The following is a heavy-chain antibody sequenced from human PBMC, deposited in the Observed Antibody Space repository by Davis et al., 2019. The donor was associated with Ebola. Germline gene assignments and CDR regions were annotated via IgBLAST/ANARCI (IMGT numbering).Heavy chain of an antibody. CDR1: GGSISSSSYY. CDR3: ARSQDYGDFYYYYYGMDV. J-gene: IGHJ6*02. D-gene: IGHD4-17*01. V-gene: IGHV4-39*01. CDR2: IYYSGST. Sequence: SETLSLTCTVSGGSISSSSYYWGWIRQPPGKGLEWIGSIYYSGSTYYNPSLKSRVTISVHTSKNQFSLKLSSVTAADTAVYYCARSQDYGDFYYYYYGMDVWGQGTTVTVSS.